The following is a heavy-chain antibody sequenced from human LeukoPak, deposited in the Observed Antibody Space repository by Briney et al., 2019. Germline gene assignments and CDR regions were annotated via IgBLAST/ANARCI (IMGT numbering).Heavy chain of an antibody. D-gene: IGHD3-9*01. Sequence: SETLSLTCTVSGGSISSYYWSWIRQPAGKGLEWIGRIYTSGSTNYNPSLKSRVTMSVDTSKNQFSLKLSSVTAADTAVYYCARYKNYDILTGYYTSWFDPWGQGTLVTVSS. CDR3: ARYKNYDILTGYYTSWFDP. CDR1: GGSISSYY. CDR2: IYTSGST. J-gene: IGHJ5*02. V-gene: IGHV4-4*07.